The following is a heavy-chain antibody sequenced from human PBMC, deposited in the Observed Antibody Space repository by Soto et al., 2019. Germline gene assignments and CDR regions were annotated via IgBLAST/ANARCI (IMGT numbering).Heavy chain of an antibody. Sequence: QVHLVQSGAEAKTPGSSVKVSCKASGGSFSNYALNWVRQAPGQGLEWMGGIIPISVTSSYAQKFQGRVTITADTSASTAYLELSSLRSEDSAVYYGARVIRGYSFGPYDYWGQGTLVTVSS. CDR2: IIPISVTS. J-gene: IGHJ4*02. CDR3: ARVIRGYSFGPYDY. D-gene: IGHD5-18*01. V-gene: IGHV1-69*06. CDR1: GGSFSNYA.